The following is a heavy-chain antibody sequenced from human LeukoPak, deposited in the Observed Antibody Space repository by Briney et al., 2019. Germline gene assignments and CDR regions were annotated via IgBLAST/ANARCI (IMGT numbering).Heavy chain of an antibody. CDR3: AVYSGHRNWFDP. CDR2: IYYSGST. J-gene: IGHJ5*02. CDR1: GGSISSSSYY. Sequence: SETLSLTCTVSGGSISSSSYYWGWIRQPPGKGLEWIGSIYYSGSTYYNPSLKSRVTISVDTSKNQFSLKLSSVTAADTAVYYCAVYSGHRNWFDPWGQGTLATLSS. D-gene: IGHD5-12*01. V-gene: IGHV4-39*01.